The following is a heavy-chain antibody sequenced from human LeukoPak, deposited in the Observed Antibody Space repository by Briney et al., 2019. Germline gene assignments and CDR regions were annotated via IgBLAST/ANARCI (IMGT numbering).Heavy chain of an antibody. V-gene: IGHV1-69*04. CDR1: GGTFSSYA. CDR3: ARAKYSGSYYDLGY. D-gene: IGHD1-26*01. CDR2: IIPILGIA. Sequence: SVKVSCKASGGTFSSYAISWVRQAPGQGLEWMGRIIPILGIANYAQKFQGRVTITADKSTSTAYMELSSLRSEDTAVYYCARAKYSGSYYDLGYWGQGTLVTVSS. J-gene: IGHJ4*02.